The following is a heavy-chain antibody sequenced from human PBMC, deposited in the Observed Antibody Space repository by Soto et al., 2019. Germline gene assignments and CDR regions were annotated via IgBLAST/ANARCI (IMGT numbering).Heavy chain of an antibody. V-gene: IGHV3-15*07. J-gene: IGHJ6*02. D-gene: IGHD3-10*01. CDR1: GFTFSNAW. Sequence: GGSLRLSCAASGFTFSNAWMNWVRQAPGKGLEWVGRIKSKTDGGTTDYAAPVKGRFTISRDDSKNTLYLQMNSLKTEDTAVYYCTTDQYGSGSYYQGRSYYGMDVWGQGTTVTVSS. CDR3: TTDQYGSGSYYQGRSYYGMDV. CDR2: IKSKTDGGTT.